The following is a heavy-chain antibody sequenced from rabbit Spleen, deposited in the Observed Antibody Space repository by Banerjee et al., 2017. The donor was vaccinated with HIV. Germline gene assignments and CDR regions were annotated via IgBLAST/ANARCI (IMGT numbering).Heavy chain of an antibody. D-gene: IGHD3-1*01. Sequence: QSLEESGGDLVKPEGSLAITCTASGFSFNSGTIMCWVRQAPGKGLEWIGYIDPVFGSAYYASWVNGRFSISRENTQNTVSLQLNSLTAADTATYFCARDKELAIWGYEFDLWGQGTLVTVS. J-gene: IGHJ3*01. CDR2: IDPVFGSA. CDR1: GFSFNSGTI. V-gene: IGHV1S40*01. CDR3: ARDKELAIWGYEFDL.